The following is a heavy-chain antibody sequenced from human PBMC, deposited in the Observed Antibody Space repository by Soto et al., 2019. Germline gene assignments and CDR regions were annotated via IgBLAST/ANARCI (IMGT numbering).Heavy chain of an antibody. CDR2: ISYDGSNK. D-gene: IGHD1-7*01. J-gene: IGHJ4*02. CDR1: GFTFSSYG. V-gene: IGHV3-30*18. Sequence: GGSLRLSCAASGFTFSSYGIHWVRQAPCKGLEWVAVISYDGSNKYYADSVKGRFTISRDNSKNTLYLQMNSLRAEDTAVYYCANPKRRYNWNYGLFNYLGQRTLVT. CDR3: ANPKRRYNWNYGLFNY.